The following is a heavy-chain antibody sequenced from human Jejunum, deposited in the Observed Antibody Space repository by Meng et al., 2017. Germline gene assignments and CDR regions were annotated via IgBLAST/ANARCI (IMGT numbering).Heavy chain of an antibody. V-gene: IGHV3-23*01. Sequence: EVQLLESGGGLVQSGGSLSLSCAASGFSFSSYGMGWVRQAPGKGLEWVSGLSAGGASTYSADSVKGRYTISRDNSKNTLFLQMHSLRAEDTAVYYCAKDWSWGQGTLVTVSS. CDR2: LSAGGAST. CDR3: AKDWS. J-gene: IGHJ5*02. CDR1: GFSFSSYG.